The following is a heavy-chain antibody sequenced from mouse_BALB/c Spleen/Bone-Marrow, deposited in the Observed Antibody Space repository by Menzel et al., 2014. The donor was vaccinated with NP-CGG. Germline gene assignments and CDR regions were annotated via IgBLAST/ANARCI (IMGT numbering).Heavy chain of an antibody. CDR3: ARGGYYFDY. CDR1: GFTFSSYT. J-gene: IGHJ2*01. CDR2: ISNGGGST. Sequence: EVQLVESGGGLVQPGGSLKLSCAASGFTFSSYTMSWVRQTPEKRLEWVAYISNGGGSTYYPDTVKGRFTISRDNAENTLYLQMSSLKSEDTAMYYCARGGYYFDYWGQGTTLTVSS. V-gene: IGHV5-12-2*01.